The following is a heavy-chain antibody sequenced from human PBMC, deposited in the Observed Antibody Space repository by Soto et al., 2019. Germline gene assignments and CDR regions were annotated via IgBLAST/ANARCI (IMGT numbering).Heavy chain of an antibody. J-gene: IGHJ6*02. Sequence: PGGSLRRCWAAYALTCVIYTLNWVRQAQGKGLEWVASLGTIGTYTYYADSVRGRFTISRDNAKNSLYLQMNTLRAEDTAVYYCARVMCGDCSAYYYYSMDVWGQGTTVTVSS. CDR3: ARVMCGDCSAYYYYSMDV. CDR2: LGTIGTYT. D-gene: IGHD2-21*02. V-gene: IGHV3-21*01. CDR1: ALTCVIYT.